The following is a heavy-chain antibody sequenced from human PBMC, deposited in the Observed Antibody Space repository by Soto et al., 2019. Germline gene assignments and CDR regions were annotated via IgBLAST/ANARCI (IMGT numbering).Heavy chain of an antibody. V-gene: IGHV4-39*01. J-gene: IGHJ4*02. Sequence: QLQLQESGPGLVKPSETLSLTCTVSGGSISGSSYYWGWIRQSPGKGLEWIGNIYYSGSTYYNPSLKSRVTISVDTSKNQFSLKLSSVTAADTAVYYCMLGSGWKDFDYWGQGTLVTVSS. CDR2: IYYSGST. D-gene: IGHD3-22*01. CDR1: GGSISGSSYY. CDR3: MLGSGWKDFDY.